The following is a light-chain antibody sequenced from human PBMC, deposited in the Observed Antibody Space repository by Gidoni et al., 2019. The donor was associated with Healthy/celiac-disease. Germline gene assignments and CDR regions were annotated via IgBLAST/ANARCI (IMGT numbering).Light chain of an antibody. J-gene: IGKJ2*01. CDR1: QSVLYSSNNKNY. Sequence: IVLTQSPDSLAVSLGDRATINCKSSQSVLYSSNNKNYLAWYQQKPGQPPKLLIYWASTRESGVPERFSGSGSGTDFTLTISSRQAEDGAVYYCQQDYSTPYTFGQGTKLEIK. CDR3: QQDYSTPYT. CDR2: WAS. V-gene: IGKV4-1*01.